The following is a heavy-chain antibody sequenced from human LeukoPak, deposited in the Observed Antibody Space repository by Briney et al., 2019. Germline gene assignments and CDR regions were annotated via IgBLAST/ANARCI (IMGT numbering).Heavy chain of an antibody. CDR2: ISSSGSTN. V-gene: IGHV3-11*04. CDR1: GFTFSDYY. Sequence: GGSLRLSCAASGFTFSDYYMSWIRQAPGKGLEWVSYISSSGSTNYYADSVKGRFTISRDNAKNSLYLQMNSLRAEDTAVYYCAKLSDSSGWFGDRDGYYFDYWGQGTLVTVSS. CDR3: AKLSDSSGWFGDRDGYYFDY. J-gene: IGHJ4*02. D-gene: IGHD6-19*01.